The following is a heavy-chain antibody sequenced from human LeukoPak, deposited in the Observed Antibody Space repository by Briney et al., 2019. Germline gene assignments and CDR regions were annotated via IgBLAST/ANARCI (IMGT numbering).Heavy chain of an antibody. CDR2: IWYDGSNK. CDR3: ARGIVVAGRYYFDY. Sequence: PGTSLRLSCAASGFTFSSYGMHWVRQAPGKGLEWVAVIWYDGSNKYYADSVKGRFTISRDNSKDTLYLQMNSLRADDTAVYYCARGIVVAGRYYFDYWGQGTLVTVSS. V-gene: IGHV3-33*01. D-gene: IGHD6-19*01. CDR1: GFTFSSYG. J-gene: IGHJ4*02.